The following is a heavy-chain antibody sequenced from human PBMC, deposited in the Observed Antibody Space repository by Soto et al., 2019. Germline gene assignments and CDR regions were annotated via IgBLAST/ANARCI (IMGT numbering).Heavy chain of an antibody. CDR3: AKGTMIVVPTDAFDI. D-gene: IGHD3-22*01. J-gene: IGHJ3*02. V-gene: IGHV3-30*18. CDR2: ISYDGSNK. CDR1: GFTFTPYG. Sequence: PGGSLRLSCAASGFTFTPYGMHWVRQAPGKGLEWVAVISYDGSNKYYADSVKGRFTISRDNSKNTLYLQMSSLRAEDTAVYYCAKGTMIVVPTDAFDIWGQGTMVTVSS.